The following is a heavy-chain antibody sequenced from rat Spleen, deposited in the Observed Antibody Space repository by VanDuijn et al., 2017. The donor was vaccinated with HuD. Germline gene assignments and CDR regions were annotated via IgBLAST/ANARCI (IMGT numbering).Heavy chain of an antibody. CDR2: ISSGGYT. V-gene: IGHV2S12*01. CDR3: ARGHNYFDY. J-gene: IGHJ2*01. CDR1: GFSLTSNG. Sequence: QVQLKESGPGLVQPSQTLSLTCTVSGFSLTSNGVSWVRQPPGKGLEWIATISSGGYTYYNSPLKSRLSISRDTSKNQVFLKMNSLQTEDTAIYFCARGHNYFDYWGQGVMVTVSS.